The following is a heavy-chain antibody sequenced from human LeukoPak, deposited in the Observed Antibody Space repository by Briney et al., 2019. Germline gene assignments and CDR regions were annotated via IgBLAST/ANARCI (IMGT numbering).Heavy chain of an antibody. V-gene: IGHV3-43*02. J-gene: IGHJ4*02. CDR3: ATSDFAAHFDY. CDR1: GFTFDDYA. Sequence: GGSLRLSCAAPGFTFDDYAMHWVRQAPGKGLEWVSLVSGDGGSTYYADSVKGRFTISRDSSKNSLYLQMNGLGTEDTALYYCATSDFAAHFDYWGQGTLVTVSS. D-gene: IGHD2/OR15-2a*01. CDR2: VSGDGGST.